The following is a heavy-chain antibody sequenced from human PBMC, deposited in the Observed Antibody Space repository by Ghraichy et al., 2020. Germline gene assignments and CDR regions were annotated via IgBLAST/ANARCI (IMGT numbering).Heavy chain of an antibody. CDR3: ARSHSGISYGYTSTSSGMDV. D-gene: IGHD5-18*01. CDR1: GYSFTSYW. J-gene: IGHJ6*02. Sequence: GESLNISCKGSGYSFTSYWIGWVRQMPGKGLEWMGIIYPGDSDTRYSPSFQGQVTISADKSISTAYLQWSSLKASDTAMYYCARSHSGISYGYTSTSSGMDVWGQGTTVTVSS. V-gene: IGHV5-51*01. CDR2: IYPGDSDT.